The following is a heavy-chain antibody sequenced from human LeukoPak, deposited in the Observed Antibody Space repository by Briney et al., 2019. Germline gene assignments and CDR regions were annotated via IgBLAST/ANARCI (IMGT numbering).Heavy chain of an antibody. D-gene: IGHD7-27*01. J-gene: IGHJ4*02. Sequence: SETLSITCTVSGGSISSSSYYWGWIRQPPGKGLEWIGSIYYSGSTYYNPSLKSRVTISVDTSKNQFSLKLSSVTAADTAVYYCARRRGDLKQPFDYWGQGTLVTVSS. CDR1: GGSISSSSYY. CDR3: ARRRGDLKQPFDY. V-gene: IGHV4-39*01. CDR2: IYYSGST.